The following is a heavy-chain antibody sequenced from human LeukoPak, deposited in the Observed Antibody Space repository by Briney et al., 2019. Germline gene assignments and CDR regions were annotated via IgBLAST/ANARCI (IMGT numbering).Heavy chain of an antibody. CDR2: ISGSGGST. V-gene: IGHV3-23*01. D-gene: IGHD6-19*01. J-gene: IGHJ4*02. CDR3: AKDRQWLGVFDY. CDR1: GFTFSSYA. Sequence: GGSLRLSCAASGFTFSSYAMSWVRQAPGKGLEWASAISGSGGSTYYADSVKGRFTISRDNSKNTLYLQMNSLRAEDTAVYYCAKDRQWLGVFDYWGQGTLVTVSS.